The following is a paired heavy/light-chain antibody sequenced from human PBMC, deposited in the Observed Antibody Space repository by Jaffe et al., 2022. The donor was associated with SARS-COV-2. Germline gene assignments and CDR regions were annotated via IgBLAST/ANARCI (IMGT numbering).Light chain of an antibody. CDR1: QSISSW. CDR2: KAS. V-gene: IGKV1-5*03. CDR3: QQYNSYTWT. J-gene: IGKJ1*01. Sequence: DIQMTQSPSTLSASVGDRVTITCRASQSISSWLAWYQQKPGKAPKLLIYKASSLESGVPSRFSGSGSGTEFTLTISSLQPDDFATYYCQQYNSYTWTFGQGTKVEIK.
Heavy chain of an antibody. V-gene: IGHV4-4*07. CDR1: GGSISSYY. D-gene: IGHD3-3*01. J-gene: IGHJ3*02. CDR3: ARDQIDIIWSGYYLVGDAFDI. Sequence: QVQLQESGPGLVKPSETLSLTCTVSGGSISSYYWSWIRQPAGKGLEWIGRIYTSGSTNYNPSLKSRVTMSVDTSKNQFSLKLSSVTAADTAVYYCARDQIDIIWSGYYLVGDAFDIWGQGTMVTVSS. CDR2: IYTSGST.